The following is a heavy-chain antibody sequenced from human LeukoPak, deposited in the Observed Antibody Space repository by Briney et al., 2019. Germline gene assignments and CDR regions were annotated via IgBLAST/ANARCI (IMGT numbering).Heavy chain of an antibody. J-gene: IGHJ6*02. CDR1: GFTVSSNY. Sequence: PGGSLRLSCAASGFTVSSNYMSWVRQAPGKGLEWVSVIYSGGSTYYADSVKGRFTISRDNSKNTLYLQMNSLRAEDTAVYYCARDLRYCSSTSCYGPLDGIDVWGQGTTVTVSS. D-gene: IGHD2-2*01. CDR3: ARDLRYCSSTSCYGPLDGIDV. V-gene: IGHV3-53*01. CDR2: IYSGGST.